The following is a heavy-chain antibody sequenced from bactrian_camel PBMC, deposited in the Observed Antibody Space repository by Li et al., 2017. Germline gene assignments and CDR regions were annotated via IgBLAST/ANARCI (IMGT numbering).Heavy chain of an antibody. CDR2: IYTGGGST. Sequence: HVQLVESGGGLVQPGGSLRLSCAASGFTFTRFYMSWVRQAPGKGLEWVSSIYTGGGSTYYATSVKGRFTISRDNTNNTVSLRMINLKPEDTAMYYCAASAHIHANTRVTDFAYWGQGTQVTVS. D-gene: IGHD3*01. CDR3: AASAHIHANTRVTDFAY. J-gene: IGHJ6*01. V-gene: IGHV3-2*01. CDR1: GFTFTRFY.